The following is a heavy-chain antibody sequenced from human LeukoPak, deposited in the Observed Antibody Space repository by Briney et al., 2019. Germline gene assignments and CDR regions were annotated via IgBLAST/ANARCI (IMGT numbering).Heavy chain of an antibody. D-gene: IGHD4-17*01. Sequence: PGGSLRLSCASSGFTFSSYAMSWVRQAPGKGLEWVSAISGSGGSTYYADAVKGLFTISRDNAKNSLYLQMNSLRAEDTAVYYCAKDGESAGDYVSGWGYFDYWGPGNLVTVSS. J-gene: IGHJ4*02. CDR3: AKDGESAGDYVSGWGYFDY. CDR1: GFTFSSYA. V-gene: IGHV3-23*01. CDR2: ISGSGGST.